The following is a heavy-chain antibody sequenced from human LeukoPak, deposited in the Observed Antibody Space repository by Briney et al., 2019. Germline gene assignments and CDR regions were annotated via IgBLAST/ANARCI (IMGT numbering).Heavy chain of an antibody. V-gene: IGHV1-18*01. CDR3: ARFKRTDYYDSSGYLFDY. D-gene: IGHD3-22*01. Sequence: ASVKASGKASDYTFTSYGISWVRQAPGQGLEWMGWIRAYNGNTNYAQKLQGRVTMTTDTSTSTAYMELRSLRSDDNAVYYCARFKRTDYYDSSGYLFDYWGQGTLVTVSS. J-gene: IGHJ4*02. CDR1: DYTFTSYG. CDR2: IRAYNGNT.